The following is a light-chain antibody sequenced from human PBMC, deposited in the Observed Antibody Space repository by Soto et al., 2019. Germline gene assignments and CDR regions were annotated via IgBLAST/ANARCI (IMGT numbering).Light chain of an antibody. Sequence: EIVLTQSPGTLSLSPGERATLSCRASQVVNSNSLSLYQQKPGQAPRLLIHGASLRATGIPDRVSAGGSASGTDFTLTISRLEPEDFAVYFGHQDGTSPYSFGQGTKLEMK. CDR1: QVVNSNS. J-gene: IGKJ2*03. CDR3: HQDGTSPYS. CDR2: GAS. V-gene: IGKV3-20*01.